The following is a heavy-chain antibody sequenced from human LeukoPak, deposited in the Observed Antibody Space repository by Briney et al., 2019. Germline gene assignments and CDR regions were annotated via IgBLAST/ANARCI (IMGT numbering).Heavy chain of an antibody. CDR1: GGSIGSYY. Sequence: PSETLSLTCTVSGGSIGSYYWSWVRQPAGKGLEWIGRSYTTGPTIYNPSLKSRVTMSLDTSKNQLSLNLSSVTAADTAVYYCARSGGSGFQLDSWGQGTLVTVSS. D-gene: IGHD1-26*01. CDR3: ARSGGSGFQLDS. CDR2: SYTTGPT. V-gene: IGHV4-4*07. J-gene: IGHJ4*02.